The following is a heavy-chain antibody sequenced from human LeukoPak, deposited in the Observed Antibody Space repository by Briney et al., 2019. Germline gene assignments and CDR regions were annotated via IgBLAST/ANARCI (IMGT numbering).Heavy chain of an antibody. J-gene: IGHJ4*02. Sequence: ASVKVSCKASGYTFTSYDINWVRQATGQGLEWMGWMNPNSGNTGYAQKLQGRVTMTRNTSISTAYMELSSLRSEDTAVYYCALSPYYYGSGTPPDYWGQGTLVTVSS. CDR2: MNPNSGNT. CDR1: GYTFTSYD. CDR3: ALSPYYYGSGTPPDY. D-gene: IGHD3-10*01. V-gene: IGHV1-8*01.